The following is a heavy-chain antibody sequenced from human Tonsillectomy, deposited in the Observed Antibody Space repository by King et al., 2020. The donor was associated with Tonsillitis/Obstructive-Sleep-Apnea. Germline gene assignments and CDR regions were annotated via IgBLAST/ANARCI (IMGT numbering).Heavy chain of an antibody. J-gene: IGHJ6*03. D-gene: IGHD6-6*01. CDR3: ARLLSIAARPKRDYYYYYYMDV. Sequence: QLVQSGAEVKKPGESLRISCKGSGYSFTSYWISWVRQMPGKGLEWMGRIDPSDSYTNYSPSFQGHVTIPADKSINTAYLQWSSLKTSDTAMYYCARLLSIAARPKRDYYYYYYMDVWGKGTTVTVSS. CDR1: GYSFTSYW. CDR2: IDPSDSYT. V-gene: IGHV5-10-1*01.